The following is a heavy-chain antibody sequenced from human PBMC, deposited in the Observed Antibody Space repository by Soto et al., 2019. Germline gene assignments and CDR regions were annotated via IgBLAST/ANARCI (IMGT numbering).Heavy chain of an antibody. D-gene: IGHD6-19*01. Sequence: PWGSLRLPCSVAGFTVSDSMSWVRQAPGKGLECVSFIHTDGSTHYPDSVRGRFTNSRDNSKNPLYLQMDRLRVDDTAVYFCARDASGPFDYWGQGTLVTVSS. CDR2: IHTDGST. CDR1: GFTVSDS. CDR3: ARDASGPFDY. V-gene: IGHV3-53*01. J-gene: IGHJ4*02.